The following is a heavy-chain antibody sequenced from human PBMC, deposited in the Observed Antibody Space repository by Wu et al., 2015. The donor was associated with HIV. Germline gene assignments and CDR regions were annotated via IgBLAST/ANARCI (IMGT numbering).Heavy chain of an antibody. J-gene: IGHJ6*03. CDR3: ARDLGAVAGSVHYMDV. CDR2: IIPLFRKA. CDR1: GGTFSNYA. V-gene: IGHV1-69*13. Sequence: QVQLVQSGAEVKRPGSSVRVSCKASGGTFSNYAVSWVRQAPGQGIQWMGRIIPLFRKANYAQKFQGRVTITADESTSTVYMDVNNLRSEDTAFYYCARDLGAVAGSVHYMDVWGKGTTVTVSS. D-gene: IGHD6-19*01.